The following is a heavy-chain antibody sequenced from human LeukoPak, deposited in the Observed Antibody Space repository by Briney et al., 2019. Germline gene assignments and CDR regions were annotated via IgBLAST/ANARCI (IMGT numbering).Heavy chain of an antibody. CDR1: GFTFSGYW. CDR2: INSDARST. V-gene: IGHV3-74*01. CDR3: ARGHHNYGDYYGLDV. Sequence: GGSLRLSCAASGFTFSGYWMHWVRQAPGKGLVWVSRINSDARSTSYADSVKGRFTISRDNAKNSLYLQMSSLRAEDTAVYYCARGHHNYGDYYGLDVWGQGTTVTVSS. D-gene: IGHD5-24*01. J-gene: IGHJ6*02.